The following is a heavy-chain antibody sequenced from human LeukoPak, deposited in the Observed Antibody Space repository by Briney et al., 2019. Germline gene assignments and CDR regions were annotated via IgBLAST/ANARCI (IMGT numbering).Heavy chain of an antibody. CDR3: ARDLFGIVVVPAAMGY. CDR1: GYTFTGYY. Sequence: ASVKVSCKASGYTFTGYYMHWVRQAPGQGLEWMGWINPNSGGTNYAQKFQGRDTMTRDTSISTAYMELSRLRSDDTAVYYCARDLFGIVVVPAAMGYWGQGTLVTVSS. V-gene: IGHV1-2*02. CDR2: INPNSGGT. J-gene: IGHJ4*02. D-gene: IGHD2-2*01.